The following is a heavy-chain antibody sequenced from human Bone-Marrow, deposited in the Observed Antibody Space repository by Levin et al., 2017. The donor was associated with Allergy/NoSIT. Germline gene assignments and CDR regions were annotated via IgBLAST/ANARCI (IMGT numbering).Heavy chain of an antibody. J-gene: IGHJ5*02. CDR2: IYPGDSDT. CDR3: AGGRGYCSGGSCYFHWFDP. V-gene: IGHV5-51*01. CDR1: GYSFTSYW. Sequence: GESLKISCKGSGYSFTSYWIGWVRQMPGKGLEWMGIIYPGDSDTRYSPSFQGQVTISADKSISTAYLQWSSLKASDTAMYYCAGGRGYCSGGSCYFHWFDPWGQGTLVTVSS. D-gene: IGHD2-15*01.